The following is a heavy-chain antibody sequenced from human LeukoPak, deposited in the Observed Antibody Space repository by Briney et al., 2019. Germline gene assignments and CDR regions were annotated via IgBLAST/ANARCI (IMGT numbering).Heavy chain of an antibody. V-gene: IGHV5-51*01. D-gene: IGHD2-15*01. CDR3: ATAVAATHLDY. CDR1: GYSFTSYW. Sequence: GEFLKISCKGSGYSFTSYWIGWVRQLPGKGLEWMGIIYPGDSDTTYSPSFQGQVTISADKSISTAYLQWSSLKASDTAMYYCATAVAATHLDYWGQGTLVTVSS. CDR2: IYPGDSDT. J-gene: IGHJ4*02.